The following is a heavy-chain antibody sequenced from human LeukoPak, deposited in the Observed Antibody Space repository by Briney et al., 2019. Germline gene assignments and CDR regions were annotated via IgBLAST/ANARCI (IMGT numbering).Heavy chain of an antibody. V-gene: IGHV5-51*01. D-gene: IGHD6-25*01. Sequence: GESLKISCKASGYNFTTYWIGWVRQMPGKGLEYMGIIYPRDSQIRYSPSFQGQVTISADKSISTAYLQWTSLKASDTAIYYCARHTKRPQAGRFDPWGQGTLVTVSS. J-gene: IGHJ5*02. CDR1: GYNFTTYW. CDR3: ARHTKRPQAGRFDP. CDR2: IYPRDSQI.